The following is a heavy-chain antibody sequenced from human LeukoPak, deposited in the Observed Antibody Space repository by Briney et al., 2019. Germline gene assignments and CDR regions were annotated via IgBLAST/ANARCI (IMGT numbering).Heavy chain of an antibody. CDR3: ARAGVVSNPNSYWYFDL. V-gene: IGHV4-59*01. J-gene: IGHJ2*01. CDR2: IYYSGST. CDR1: GGXISSYY. D-gene: IGHD3-3*01. Sequence: SETLSLTCTVSGGXISSYYWSWIRQPPGKGQEWLGLIYYSGSTNYNPSLESRVTISVDTSKNQFSLKLSSVTAADTAVYYCARAGVVSNPNSYWYFDLWGRGTLVTVSS.